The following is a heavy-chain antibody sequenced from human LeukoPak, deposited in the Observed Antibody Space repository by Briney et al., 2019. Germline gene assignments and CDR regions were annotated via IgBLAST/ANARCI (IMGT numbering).Heavy chain of an antibody. CDR3: ARQWVTTFHDAFDI. J-gene: IGHJ3*02. CDR1: GYTFTGYY. CDR2: INAGNGNT. D-gene: IGHD4-17*01. Sequence: GASVKVSCKASGYTFTGYYMHWVRQAPGQRLEWMGWINAGNGNTKYSQKFQGRVTITRDTSASTAYMELSSLRSEDTAVYYCARQWVTTFHDAFDIWGQGTMVTVSS. V-gene: IGHV1-3*01.